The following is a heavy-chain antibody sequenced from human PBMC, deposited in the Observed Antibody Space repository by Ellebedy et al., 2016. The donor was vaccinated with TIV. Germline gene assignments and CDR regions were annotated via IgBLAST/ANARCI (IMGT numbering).Heavy chain of an antibody. CDR1: GYTFTNYW. J-gene: IGHJ6*02. Sequence: ASVKVSCKASGYTFTNYWMHWVRQAPGQGLEWMGIISPSGDSPSYAPKFQGRVSVTRDTSTSTVSLELGSLSSEDTAVYYCARACVGDCSYGMDVWGQGTTVTVSS. CDR2: ISPSGDSP. D-gene: IGHD2-21*02. CDR3: ARACVGDCSYGMDV. V-gene: IGHV1-46*01.